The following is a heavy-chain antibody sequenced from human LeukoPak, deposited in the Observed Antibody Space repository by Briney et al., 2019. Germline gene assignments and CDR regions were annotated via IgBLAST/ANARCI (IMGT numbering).Heavy chain of an antibody. CDR3: ATLASTIFGTHAFDI. CDR2: IWYDGSNK. CDR1: GFTFSSYG. J-gene: IGHJ3*02. Sequence: GGSLRLSCAASGFTFSSYGMHWVRQAPGKGLEWVSVIWYDGSNKYYADSVKGRFTISRDNSKNTLYLQMNSLRAGDTAVYYCATLASTIFGTHAFDIWGQGTMVTVSS. V-gene: IGHV3-30*02. D-gene: IGHD3-3*01.